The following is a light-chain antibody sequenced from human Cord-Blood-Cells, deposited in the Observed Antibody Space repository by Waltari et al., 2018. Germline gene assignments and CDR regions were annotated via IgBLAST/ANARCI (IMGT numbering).Light chain of an antibody. CDR3: QQYGSSPWT. CDR2: GAS. J-gene: IGKJ1*01. Sequence: DIVSTQSPGTLSLSPGDRATLPCRASQSVSSSYLAWYQRKPGHAPRLLIDGASSRATGIPDRFSGSGSGTDFTLTSSRLEPEDVAVYYCQQYGSSPWTFGQGTKVEIK. CDR1: QSVSSSY. V-gene: IGKV3-20*01.